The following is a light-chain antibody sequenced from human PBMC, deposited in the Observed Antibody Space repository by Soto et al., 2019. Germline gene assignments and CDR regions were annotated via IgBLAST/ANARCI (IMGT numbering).Light chain of an antibody. Sequence: DIVMTQSPDSLAVSLGERATINCKSSQTVLYSSNNKNFLAWYQQKPGQTPKLLIYWASTRDSGVPDRFSGSGAGTEFTLTMSSVHAEDVAVYYCEQYYSTRPWTFGQGTKVEIK. J-gene: IGKJ1*01. V-gene: IGKV4-1*01. CDR1: QTVLYSSNNKNF. CDR3: EQYYSTRPWT. CDR2: WAS.